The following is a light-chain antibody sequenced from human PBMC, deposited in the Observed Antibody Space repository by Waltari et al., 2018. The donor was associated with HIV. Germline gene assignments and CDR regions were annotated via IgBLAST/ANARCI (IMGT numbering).Light chain of an antibody. CDR2: DNN. J-gene: IGLJ7*02. CDR3: GTWDSSLSAAV. Sequence: QSVLTQPPSVSAAPGQKVTISCSGSSSNIGKNYVSWDQQLPGTAPKLPIYDNNERPSGIPDRCSGSKSGTSATLGITGLQTGDEADYYCGTWDSSLSAAVFGGGTQLTAL. V-gene: IGLV1-51*01. CDR1: SSNIGKNY.